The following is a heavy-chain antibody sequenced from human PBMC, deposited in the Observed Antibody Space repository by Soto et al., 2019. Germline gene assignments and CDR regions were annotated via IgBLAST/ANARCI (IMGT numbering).Heavy chain of an antibody. CDR2: IYYSGST. V-gene: IGHV4-59*01. CDR3: ARYGSGSSVWFDP. D-gene: IGHD3-10*01. J-gene: IGHJ5*02. Sequence: SETLFLPCTVSGGSISSYYWSWIRQPPGKGLEWIGYIYYSGSTNYNPSLKSRVTISVDTSKNQFSLKLSSVTAADTAVYYCARYGSGSSVWFDPWGQGTLVTVS. CDR1: GGSISSYY.